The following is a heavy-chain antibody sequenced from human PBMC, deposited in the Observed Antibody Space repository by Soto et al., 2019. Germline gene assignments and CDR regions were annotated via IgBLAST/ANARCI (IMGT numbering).Heavy chain of an antibody. D-gene: IGHD6-19*01. Sequence: GASLRHSYAAFGFTSRDYATHLVRQAQGKGLEWVAVVSHDGRNTHYADSVKGRFTISRDSSKNTVSLEMTSLRAEDTAVYYCANGGRQWLVTSDFNYWGQGA. CDR3: ANGGRQWLVTSDFNY. V-gene: IGHV3-30*18. J-gene: IGHJ4*02. CDR2: VSHDGRNT. CDR1: GFTSRDYA.